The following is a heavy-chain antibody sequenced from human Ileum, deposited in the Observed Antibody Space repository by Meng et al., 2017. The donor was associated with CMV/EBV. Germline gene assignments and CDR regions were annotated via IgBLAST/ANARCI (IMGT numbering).Heavy chain of an antibody. CDR2: MNPNSGNT. CDR1: GYTFTSYD. V-gene: IGHV1-8*03. D-gene: IGHD2-2*01. Sequence: ASVKVSCKASGYTFTSYDINWVRQATGQGLEWMGWMNPNSGNTGYAQKFQGRVTITRNTSISTAYMELSSLRSEDTAVYYCARGYRGRYGSSTSRRPFFCWFDPWGQGTLVTVSS. CDR3: ARGYRGRYGSSTSRRPFFCWFDP. J-gene: IGHJ5*02.